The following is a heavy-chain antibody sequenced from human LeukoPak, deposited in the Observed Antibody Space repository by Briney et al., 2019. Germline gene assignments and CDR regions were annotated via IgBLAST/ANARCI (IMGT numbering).Heavy chain of an antibody. CDR1: GFNFTTYA. CDR2: IIGSGDGT. D-gene: IGHD3-10*01. J-gene: IGHJ4*02. CDR3: AKERASGNYWGYFDS. Sequence: GGSLRLSCAASGFNFTTYAMSWVRQAPGKGLEWVSAIIGSGDGTFSAGSVKGRFIISRDNYKNILYLQMDSVRAEDTALYYCAKERASGNYWGYFDSWGQGTLVTVSS. V-gene: IGHV3-23*01.